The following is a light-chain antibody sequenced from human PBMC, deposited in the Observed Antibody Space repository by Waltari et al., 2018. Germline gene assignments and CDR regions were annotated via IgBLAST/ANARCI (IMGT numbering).Light chain of an antibody. Sequence: EIVLTQSPGTLSLSPGERATLTCRASQSLRIYLSRYQQKPGQAPRLLIYHASTWATGIPDRFSGSGSGTDFSLTISRLEPEDFAVYYCQHYESLPVTFGQGTKVEIK. CDR1: QSLRIY. CDR2: HAS. CDR3: QHYESLPVT. V-gene: IGKV3-20*01. J-gene: IGKJ1*01.